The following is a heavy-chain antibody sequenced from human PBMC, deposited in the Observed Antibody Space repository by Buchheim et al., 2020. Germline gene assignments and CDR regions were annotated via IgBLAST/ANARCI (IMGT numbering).Heavy chain of an antibody. CDR2: IHQRGNT. CDR1: GESFSDYY. D-gene: IGHD1-14*01. CDR3: ARGPGARRTLDF. J-gene: IGHJ4*02. V-gene: IGHV4-34*01. Sequence: QVQLQQWGAGLLKPSETLSLTCAVYGESFSDYYWNWIRLLPAKGLEWIGEIHQRGNTKYNPSIQSRATMSVDASKNQFSLSVTSVTAADTGVYYCARGPGARRTLDFWGQGTL.